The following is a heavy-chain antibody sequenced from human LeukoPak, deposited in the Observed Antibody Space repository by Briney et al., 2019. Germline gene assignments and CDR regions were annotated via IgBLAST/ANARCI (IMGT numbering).Heavy chain of an antibody. D-gene: IGHD3/OR15-3a*01. CDR1: GFTFSTYV. CDR2: ISSSGNYI. V-gene: IGHV3-21*01. Sequence: GGSLRLSCAASGFTFSTYVINWVRQAPGKGLEWVSSISSSGNYIYYADSVKGRFTISRDNAKNSLYLQMNSLRAEDTAVYYCARDHDFWTVTDYWGQGTLVTVSS. CDR3: ARDHDFWTVTDY. J-gene: IGHJ4*02.